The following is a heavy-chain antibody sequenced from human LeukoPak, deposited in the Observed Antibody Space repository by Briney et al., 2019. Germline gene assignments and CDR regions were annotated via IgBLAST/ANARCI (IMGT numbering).Heavy chain of an antibody. CDR1: RFTFSSYS. CDR2: ISSSSSHK. Sequence: GGSLRLSCAASRFTFSSYSMAWVRQAPGKGLEWVSSISSSSSHKYYADSMKGRFTISRDNAKSSVFLQMNSLRAEDTTMYYCARGIGSGPRLWFWEIWGQGTMVTVSS. V-gene: IGHV3-21*01. J-gene: IGHJ3*02. CDR3: ARGIGSGPRLWFWEI. D-gene: IGHD3-10*01.